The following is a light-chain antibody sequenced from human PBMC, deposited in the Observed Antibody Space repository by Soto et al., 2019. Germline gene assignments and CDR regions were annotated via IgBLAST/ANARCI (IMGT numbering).Light chain of an antibody. CDR3: QQYGSSPWT. CDR2: GAS. CDR1: QSVSSSY. Sequence: EIVLTLSPGTLSLSPGERATLSCRASQSVSSSYLAWYQQKPGQAPRPLIYGASSRATGIPDRFSGSGSGTDFALTISRLEPEDFAVYYWQQYGSSPWTFGQGTKVEIK. J-gene: IGKJ1*01. V-gene: IGKV3-20*01.